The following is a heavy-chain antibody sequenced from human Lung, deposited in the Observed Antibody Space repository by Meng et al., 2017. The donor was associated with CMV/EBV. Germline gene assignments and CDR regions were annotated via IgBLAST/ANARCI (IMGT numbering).Heavy chain of an antibody. Sequence: VQLVQSGAEEKRPGASVKISCQASGYTFSGFYMNWARQAPGHGLEWLGRVNPVSDDTHYAQKFVGRLTVTRGATINTAFMELTSLRPDDTAVYYCAKSSDNGWSSWGPGTLVTVSS. CDR2: VNPVSDDT. J-gene: IGHJ4*01. CDR3: AKSSDNGWSS. D-gene: IGHD6-19*01. CDR1: GYTFSGFY. V-gene: IGHV1-2*06.